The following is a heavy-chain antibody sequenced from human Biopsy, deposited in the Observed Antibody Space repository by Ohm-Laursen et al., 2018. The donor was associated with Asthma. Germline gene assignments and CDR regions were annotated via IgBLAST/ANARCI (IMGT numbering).Heavy chain of an antibody. Sequence: GSLRLSCIASGFTVSTNGMSWVRQPPGKGLEWVSVIYSGGGTYYADSVQGRVSISRDNSKNTLSLQINSQRAEDKAVYYCARDYGGSFFSGSFDIWGQGTMVTVSS. CDR3: ARDYGGSFFSGSFDI. CDR1: GFTVSTNG. V-gene: IGHV3-53*01. D-gene: IGHD4-23*01. CDR2: IYSGGGT. J-gene: IGHJ3*02.